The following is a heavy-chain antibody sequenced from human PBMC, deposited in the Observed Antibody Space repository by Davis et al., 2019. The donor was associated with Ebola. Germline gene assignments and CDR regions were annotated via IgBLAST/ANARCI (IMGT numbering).Heavy chain of an antibody. Sequence: GGSLRLSCEASGFSVSDNYMNWVRQAPGKGLEWVSVIGGTGGSTYYADSLRGRFTISRDNSKNTLYLQMNSLRAEDTAVYYCARSITIFGVVIAARLGYGMDVWGQGTTVTVSS. CDR2: IGGTGGST. D-gene: IGHD3-3*01. V-gene: IGHV3-53*05. CDR3: ARSITIFGVVIAARLGYGMDV. CDR1: GFSVSDNY. J-gene: IGHJ6*02.